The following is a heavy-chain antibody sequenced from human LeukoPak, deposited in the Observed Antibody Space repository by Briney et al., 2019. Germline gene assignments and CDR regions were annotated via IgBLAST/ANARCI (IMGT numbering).Heavy chain of an antibody. D-gene: IGHD2-15*01. CDR1: GGSISSSSYY. V-gene: IGHV4-61*01. CDR3: ARDGGGGNYYYMDV. J-gene: IGHJ6*03. Sequence: SETLSLTCTVSGGSISSSSYYWSWIRQPPGKGLEWIGYIYYSGSTNYNPSLKSRVTISVDTSKNQFSLKLSSVTAADTAVYYCARDGGGGNYYYMDVWGKGTTVTISS. CDR2: IYYSGST.